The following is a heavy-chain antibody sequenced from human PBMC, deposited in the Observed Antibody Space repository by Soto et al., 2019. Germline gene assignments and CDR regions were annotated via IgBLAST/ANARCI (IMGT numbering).Heavy chain of an antibody. J-gene: IGHJ6*02. D-gene: IGHD6-13*01. CDR1: GGSISSYY. CDR3: ARGRVRRGMDV. Sequence: SSETLSLTCTVSGGSISSYYWSWIRQPPGKGLEWIGYIYYSGSTNYNPSLKSRVTISVDTSKNQFSLKLSSVTAADTAVYYCARGRVRRGMDVWGQGTTVTVSS. CDR2: IYYSGST. V-gene: IGHV4-59*12.